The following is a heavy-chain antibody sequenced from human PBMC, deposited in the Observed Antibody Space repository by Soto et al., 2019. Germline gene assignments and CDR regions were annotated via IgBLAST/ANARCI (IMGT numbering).Heavy chain of an antibody. CDR1: GGTMNSYY. D-gene: IGHD3-3*01. CDR3: ARGQRFSDRFDP. V-gene: IGHV4-4*07. J-gene: IGHJ5*02. Sequence: VHLQESGPGLVKPSETLSLNCTVSGGTMNSYYWTWIRQPAGKGLEWIGRIYSSGSTKYNPSLQSRVNMSLDTSKNQFSRRLTSVTAADTAVYYCARGQRFSDRFDPWGQGTLVTVSS. CDR2: IYSSGST.